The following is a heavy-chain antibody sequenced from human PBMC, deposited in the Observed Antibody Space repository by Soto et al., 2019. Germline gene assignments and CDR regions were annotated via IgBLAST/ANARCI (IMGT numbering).Heavy chain of an antibody. D-gene: IGHD1-1*01. Sequence: GGSLRLSCEASGFTFSRYGMHWVRQAPGMGLEWVAVISWDGLAQYYGDSVKGRFTISRDNSQSTLYLQMNSLRAEDTAIYYCAKETIQVGGPNYFPYWGQGVVVTASS. CDR3: AKETIQVGGPNYFPY. J-gene: IGHJ4*02. V-gene: IGHV3-30*18. CDR2: ISWDGLAQ. CDR1: GFTFSRYG.